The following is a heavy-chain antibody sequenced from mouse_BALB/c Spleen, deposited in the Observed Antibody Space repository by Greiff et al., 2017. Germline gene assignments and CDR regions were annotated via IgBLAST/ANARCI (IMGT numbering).Heavy chain of an antibody. D-gene: IGHD4-1*01. Sequence: QVQLKESGAELVRPGVSVKISCKGSGYTFTDYAMHWVKQSHAKSLEWIGVISTYYGDASYNQKFKGKATMTVDKSSSTAYMELARLTSEDSAIYYCARWELTGWYFDVWGAGTTVTVSS. CDR2: ISTYYGDA. J-gene: IGHJ1*01. V-gene: IGHV1S137*01. CDR3: ARWELTGWYFDV. CDR1: GYTFTDYA.